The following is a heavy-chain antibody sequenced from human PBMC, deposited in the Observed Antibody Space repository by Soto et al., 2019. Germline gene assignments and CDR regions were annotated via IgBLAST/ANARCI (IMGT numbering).Heavy chain of an antibody. Sequence: SVKVSCKASGGTFSSYAISWVRQAPGQGLEWMGGIIPIFGTANYAQKFQGRVTITADESTSTAYMELSSLRSEDTAVYYCAKLRIAVAAGHFDYWGQGTLVTVSS. CDR2: IIPIFGTA. CDR3: AKLRIAVAAGHFDY. J-gene: IGHJ4*02. V-gene: IGHV1-69*13. D-gene: IGHD6-19*01. CDR1: GGTFSSYA.